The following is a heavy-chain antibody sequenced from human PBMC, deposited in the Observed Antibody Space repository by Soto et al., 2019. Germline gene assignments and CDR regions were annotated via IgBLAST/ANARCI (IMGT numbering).Heavy chain of an antibody. CDR3: AGTHAAVRPRPIAVAGRFDY. CDR1: GGSVSSGSYY. V-gene: IGHV4-61*01. D-gene: IGHD6-19*01. Sequence: SEILSLTCTASGGSVSSGSYYWSWIRQPPGKGLEWIGYIYYSGSTNYNPSLKSRVTISVDTSKNQFTLKLSSVTAADTAVYYCAGTHAAVRPRPIAVAGRFDYWGQGTLVTVSS. J-gene: IGHJ4*02. CDR2: IYYSGST.